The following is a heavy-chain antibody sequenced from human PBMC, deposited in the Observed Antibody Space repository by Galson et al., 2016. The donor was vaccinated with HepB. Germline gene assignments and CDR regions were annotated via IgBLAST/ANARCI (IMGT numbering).Heavy chain of an antibody. Sequence: SLRLSCAASGFSFSTHAMSWVRQAPGKGLEWVSGIIENGIDTYYTKSVKGRFTISRDNAKNTVHLHVNSLRAEDTAVYYCAGDPGLPNGMDIWGQGTTVTVSS. D-gene: IGHD1-14*01. V-gene: IGHV3-23*01. J-gene: IGHJ6*02. CDR1: GFSFSTHA. CDR2: IIENGIDT. CDR3: AGDPGLPNGMDI.